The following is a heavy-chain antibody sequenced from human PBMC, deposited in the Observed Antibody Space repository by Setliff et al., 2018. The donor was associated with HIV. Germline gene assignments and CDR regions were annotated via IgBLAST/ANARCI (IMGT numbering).Heavy chain of an antibody. J-gene: IGHJ4*02. Sequence: ETLSLTCAVYGGSFSGYYWNWIRQPPGKGLEWIGEINHSGSTKFNPSLKSRVTISVDTSKNQFSLKMTSVTAADTAVYYCARSLDSDFLYYFDYWGQGTLVTVS. CDR2: INHSGST. V-gene: IGHV4-34*01. CDR3: ARSLDSDFLYYFDY. CDR1: GGSFSGYY. D-gene: IGHD3-10*01.